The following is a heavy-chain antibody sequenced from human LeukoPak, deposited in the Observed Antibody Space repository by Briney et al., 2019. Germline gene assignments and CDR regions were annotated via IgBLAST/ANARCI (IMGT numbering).Heavy chain of an antibody. J-gene: IGHJ4*02. D-gene: IGHD3-22*01. CDR2: IYFSGTT. CDR1: GDSINAYY. V-gene: IGHV4-59*08. CDR3: ARQSISGSSLSYFDY. Sequence: SETLSLTCTVSGDSINAYYWGWIRQPPGKGLEWIGDIYFSGTTKYNPSLESRVTISVDTSKNQFSLKLSSVTAADTAVYYCARQSISGSSLSYFDYWGQGTLVNVSS.